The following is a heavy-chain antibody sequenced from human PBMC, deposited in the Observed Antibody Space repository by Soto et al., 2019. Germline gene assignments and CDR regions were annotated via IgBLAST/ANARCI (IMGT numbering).Heavy chain of an antibody. V-gene: IGHV1-69*13. CDR1: GGTFSSYA. Sequence: SVKVSCKASGGTFSSYAISWVRQAPGQGLEWMGGIIPIFGTANYAQKFQGRVTITADESTSTAYMELSSLRSEDTAVYYCARASLGYCISTSCLNWFDPWGQGTLVTVSS. D-gene: IGHD2-2*01. CDR2: IIPIFGTA. CDR3: ARASLGYCISTSCLNWFDP. J-gene: IGHJ5*02.